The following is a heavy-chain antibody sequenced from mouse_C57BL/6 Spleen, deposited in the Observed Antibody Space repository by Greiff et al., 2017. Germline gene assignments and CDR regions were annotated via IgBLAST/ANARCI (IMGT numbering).Heavy chain of an antibody. J-gene: IGHJ4*01. D-gene: IGHD2-5*01. CDR1: GYTFTSYR. V-gene: IGHV1-55*01. CDR2: IYPGSGST. Sequence: QVQLQQPGAELVKPGASVKMSCKASGYTFTSYRITWVKQRPGQGLEWIGDIYPGSGSTNYNEKFKSKATLTVDTSSSTAYMQLSSLTSEDSAVYYCARGYSKYAMDYWGQGTSVTVSS. CDR3: ARGYSKYAMDY.